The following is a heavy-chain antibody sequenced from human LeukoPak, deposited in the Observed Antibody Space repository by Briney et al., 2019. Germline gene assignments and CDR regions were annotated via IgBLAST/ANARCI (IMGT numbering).Heavy chain of an antibody. CDR2: IIPIFGTA. V-gene: IGHV1-69*13. Sequence: ASVKVSCKASGGTFSSYAISWVRQAPGQGLEWMGGIIPIFGTANYAQKFQGRVTITADESTSTAYMELSSLRVEDTAVYYCATDYIWGTYRFQYWGQGTLVTVSS. CDR3: ATDYIWGTYRFQY. J-gene: IGHJ1*01. CDR1: GGTFSSYA. D-gene: IGHD3-16*02.